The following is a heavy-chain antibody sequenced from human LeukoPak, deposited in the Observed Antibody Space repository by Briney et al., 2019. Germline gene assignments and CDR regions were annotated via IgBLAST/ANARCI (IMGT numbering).Heavy chain of an antibody. Sequence: SETLSLTCAVYGGSFSGYYWSWIRQPPGKGLEWIGEINHSGSTNYNPSLKSRVTISVDTSKNQFSLKLSSVTAADTAVYYCARGIAVAGTAEYYFDYWGREPWSPSPQ. CDR3: ARGIAVAGTAEYYFDY. V-gene: IGHV4-34*01. CDR1: GGSFSGYY. J-gene: IGHJ4*02. D-gene: IGHD6-19*01. CDR2: INHSGST.